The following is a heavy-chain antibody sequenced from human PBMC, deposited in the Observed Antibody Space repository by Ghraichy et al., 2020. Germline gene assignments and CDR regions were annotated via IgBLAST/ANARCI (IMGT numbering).Heavy chain of an antibody. D-gene: IGHD2-2*01. V-gene: IGHV4-61*01. CDR2: IYYSGST. CDR1: GGSVSSGSYY. CDR3: ARVSVYCSSTICYYFDY. J-gene: IGHJ4*02. Sequence: SETLSLTCTVSGGSVSSGSYYWSWIRQPPGKGLEWIGYIYYSGSTNYNPSLKSRVTISVDTSKNQFSLKLSSVTAADTAVYFCARVSVYCSSTICYYFDYWGQGTLVTVSS.